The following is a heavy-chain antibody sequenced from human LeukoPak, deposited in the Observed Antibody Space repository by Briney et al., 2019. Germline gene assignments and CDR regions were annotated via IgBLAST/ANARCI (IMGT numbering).Heavy chain of an antibody. D-gene: IGHD1-26*01. CDR2: INPGDLDT. CDR1: GNNFSNYW. CDR3: ARSLSGSLRRPLDY. J-gene: IGHJ4*02. V-gene: IGHV5-51*01. Sequence: GESLKISCKASGNNFSNYWIAWLRHMPGKGLEWMGIINPGDLDTRYSPSFQGQFTISADKSISTAYLRWRSLTASDTAIYFCARSLSGSLRRPLDYWGQGTLVTVSS.